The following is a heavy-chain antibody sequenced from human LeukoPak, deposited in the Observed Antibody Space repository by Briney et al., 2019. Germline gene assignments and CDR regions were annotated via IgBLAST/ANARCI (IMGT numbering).Heavy chain of an antibody. V-gene: IGHV4-61*02. CDR2: IYTSGST. Sequence: SETLSLTCTVSGGSISSGSYYWSWIRQPAGKGLEWIGRIYTSGSTNYNHSLKSRGTISVDTSKNQFSLKLSSVTAAVTVVYYCARSGYSYGYYLEYDYWGQGTLVTVS. J-gene: IGHJ4*02. D-gene: IGHD5-18*01. CDR3: ARSGYSYGYYLEYDY. CDR1: GGSISSGSYY.